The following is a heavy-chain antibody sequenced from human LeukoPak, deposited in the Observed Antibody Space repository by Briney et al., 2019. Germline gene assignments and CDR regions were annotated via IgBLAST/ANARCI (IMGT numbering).Heavy chain of an antibody. V-gene: IGHV4-39*02. Sequence: PSETLSLTCTVSGGSISSSSYYWGWIRQPPGKGLEWIGSIYYSGSTYYNPSLKSRVTISVDTSKNQFSLKLSSVTAADTAVYYCAREWRVQFRGCDYWGQGTLVTVSS. CDR2: IYYSGST. J-gene: IGHJ4*02. CDR1: GGSISSSSYY. CDR3: AREWRVQFRGCDY. D-gene: IGHD6-19*01.